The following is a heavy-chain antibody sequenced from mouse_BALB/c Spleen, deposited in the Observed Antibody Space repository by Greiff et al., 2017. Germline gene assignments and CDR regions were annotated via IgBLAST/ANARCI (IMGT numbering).Heavy chain of an antibody. CDR1: GYSITSDYA. J-gene: IGHJ2*01. CDR2: ISYSGST. CDR3: AREDSYFDY. Sequence: VQLQQSGPGLVKPSQSLSLTCTVTGYSITSDYAWNWIRQFPGNKLEWMGYISYSGSTSYNPSLKSRISITRDTSKNQFFLQLNSVTTEDTATYYCAREDSYFDYWGQGTTLTVSS. V-gene: IGHV3-2*02.